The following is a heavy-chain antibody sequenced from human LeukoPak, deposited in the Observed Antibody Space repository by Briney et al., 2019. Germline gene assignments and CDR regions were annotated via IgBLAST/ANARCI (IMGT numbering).Heavy chain of an antibody. CDR1: GYTFTSYY. D-gene: IGHD5-18*01. CDR3: ARGGLDKYSYGSGLDY. V-gene: IGHV1-46*01. CDR2: INPSSGST. J-gene: IGHJ4*02. Sequence: ASVKVSYKASGYTFTSYYMHWVRQAPGQGLEWMGIINPSSGSTTYAQKFQGRVTMTRDTSTSTVYMELSSLRSEDTAVYYCARGGLDKYSYGSGLDYWGQGTLVTVSS.